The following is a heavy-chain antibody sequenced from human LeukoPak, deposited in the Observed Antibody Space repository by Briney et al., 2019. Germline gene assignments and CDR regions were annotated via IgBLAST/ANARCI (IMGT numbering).Heavy chain of an antibody. J-gene: IGHJ6*02. CDR3: ARGTYSSGWYSPQYGMDV. CDR1: GFTFSSYA. Sequence: GGSLRLSCAASGFTFSSYAMSWVRQAPGKGLEWVSAISGSGGSTYYADSVKGRFTISRDNSKNTLYLQMNSLRAEDTAVYYCARGTYSSGWYSPQYGMDVWGQGTTVTVSS. V-gene: IGHV3-23*01. D-gene: IGHD6-13*01. CDR2: ISGSGGST.